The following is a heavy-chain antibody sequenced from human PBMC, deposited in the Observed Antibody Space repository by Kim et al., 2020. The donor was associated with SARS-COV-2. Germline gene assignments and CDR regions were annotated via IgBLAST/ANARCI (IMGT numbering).Heavy chain of an antibody. V-gene: IGHV4-59*01. J-gene: IGHJ6*02. D-gene: IGHD6-19*01. CDR2: IYYSGST. CDR1: GGSISSYY. CDR3: ARDRSRYSSGWYEVGYYYYYGMDV. Sequence: SETLSLTCTVSGGSISSYYWSWIRQPPGKGLEWIGYIYYSGSTNYNPSLKSRVTISVDTSKNQFSPKLSSVTAADTAVYYCARDRSRYSSGWYEVGYYYYYGMDVWGQGTTVTVSS.